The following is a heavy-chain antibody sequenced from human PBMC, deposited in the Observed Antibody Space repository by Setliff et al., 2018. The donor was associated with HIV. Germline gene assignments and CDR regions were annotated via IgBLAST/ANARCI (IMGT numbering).Heavy chain of an antibody. CDR3: TRDKGYAFDI. Sequence: GGSLRLSCTASGFTFGDYAMSWVRQAPGKGLEWVGFIRSKDYGGTTEYAASVKDRFTVSRDDSKSIAYLQINSLKTEDTAVYYCTRDKGYAFDIWGQGTMVTVSS. J-gene: IGHJ3*02. D-gene: IGHD5-18*01. V-gene: IGHV3-49*04. CDR1: GFTFGDYA. CDR2: IRSKDYGGTT.